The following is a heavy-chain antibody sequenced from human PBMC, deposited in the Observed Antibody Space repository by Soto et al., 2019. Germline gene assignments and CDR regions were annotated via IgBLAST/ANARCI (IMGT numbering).Heavy chain of an antibody. CDR2: ISYDGSNK. J-gene: IGHJ6*02. CDR1: GFTFSSYG. Sequence: LRLSCAASGFTFSSYGMHWVRQAPGKGLEWVAVISYDGSNKYYADSVKGRFTISRDNSKNTLYLQMNSLRAEDTAVYYCAKDRIAARPYYYYGMDVWGQGTTVTVSS. CDR3: AKDRIAARPYYYYGMDV. D-gene: IGHD6-6*01. V-gene: IGHV3-30*18.